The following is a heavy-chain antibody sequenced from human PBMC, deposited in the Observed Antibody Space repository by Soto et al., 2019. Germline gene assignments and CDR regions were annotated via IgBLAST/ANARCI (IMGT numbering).Heavy chain of an antibody. J-gene: IGHJ4*02. D-gene: IGHD2-15*01. V-gene: IGHV3-23*01. CDR2: IIANGGT. CDR1: GFTFNHYA. Sequence: PGGSLRRSCAASGFTFNHYAMSWVRQAPGKGLEWVSIIIANGGTFYADSVKGRFTISRDNSKNTVYLQMSSLRVEDTAIYYCAKDYTVAADPSSVILFDYWGQGALVTVSS. CDR3: AKDYTVAADPSSVILFDY.